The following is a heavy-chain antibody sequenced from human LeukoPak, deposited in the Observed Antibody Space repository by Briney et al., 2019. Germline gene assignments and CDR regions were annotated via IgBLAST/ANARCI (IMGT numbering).Heavy chain of an antibody. Sequence: GGSLRLSCAASGFTFSSYGMHWVRQAPGKGLEWVAIIWYDGNNKYYADSVKGRFTISRDNSKNTLYLQMNSLRAEDTAVYYCAKKYGDYATSYYYYYMDVWGIGTTVTVSS. D-gene: IGHD4-17*01. CDR3: AKKYGDYATSYYYYYMDV. CDR1: GFTFSSYG. V-gene: IGHV3-33*06. CDR2: IWYDGNNK. J-gene: IGHJ6*03.